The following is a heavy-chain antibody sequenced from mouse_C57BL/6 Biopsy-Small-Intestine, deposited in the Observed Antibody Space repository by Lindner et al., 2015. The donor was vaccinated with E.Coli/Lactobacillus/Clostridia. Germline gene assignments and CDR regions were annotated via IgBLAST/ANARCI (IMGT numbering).Heavy chain of an antibody. V-gene: IGHV1-22*01. D-gene: IGHD2-14*01. J-gene: IGHJ1*01. CDR2: INPKSGGT. CDR3: ARPNLVGSPARGMDV. CDR1: GXTFTGYY. Sequence: SVKVSLARTSGXTFTGYYMHWVRQAPGQGLEWMGWINPKSGGTSYAQKFQGSVTMTRDTSISTAYMELSRLRSDDTAVYYCARPNLVGSPARGMDVWGQGTTVTVSS.